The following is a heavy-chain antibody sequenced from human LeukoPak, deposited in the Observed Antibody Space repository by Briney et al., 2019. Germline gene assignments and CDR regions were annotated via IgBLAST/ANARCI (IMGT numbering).Heavy chain of an antibody. D-gene: IGHD3-3*01. CDR1: GFTFSRCA. J-gene: IGHJ4*02. Sequence: PGGSLRLSCTDSGFTFSRCAMTWVRQAPGKGLEWVSGISGSGGSTYYADSVKGRFTISRDNSKNALYLQMNSLRAEDTAVYYCARDSSGYYTGYFDYWGQGTLVTVSS. CDR2: ISGSGGST. CDR3: ARDSSGYYTGYFDY. V-gene: IGHV3-23*01.